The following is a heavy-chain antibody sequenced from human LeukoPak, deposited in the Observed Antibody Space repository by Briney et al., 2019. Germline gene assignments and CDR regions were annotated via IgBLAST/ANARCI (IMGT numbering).Heavy chain of an antibody. V-gene: IGHV4-34*01. CDR3: ARGRPVNYCSSTSYRKFDY. J-gene: IGHJ4*02. CDR2: INHSGST. CDR1: GGSFSGYY. Sequence: SETLSLTCAVYGGSFSGYYWSWIRQPPGKGLEWIGEINHSGSTNYNPSLKSRVTISVDTSKNQFSLKLSSVTAADTAVYYCARGRPVNYCSSTSYRKFDYWGQGTLVTVSS. D-gene: IGHD2-2*01.